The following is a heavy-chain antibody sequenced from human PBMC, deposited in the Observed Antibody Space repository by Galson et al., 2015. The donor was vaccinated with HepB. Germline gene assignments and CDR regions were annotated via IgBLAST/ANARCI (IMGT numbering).Heavy chain of an antibody. V-gene: IGHV1-69*04. CDR2: IIPILGIA. Sequence: SVKVSCKASGYTFTNYAMNWVRQAPGQGLEWMGRIIPILGIANYAQKFQGRVTITADKSTSTAYMELSSLRSEDTAVYYCARDATVTTSLYYFDYWGQGTLVTVSS. J-gene: IGHJ4*02. D-gene: IGHD4-17*01. CDR3: ARDATVTTSLYYFDY. CDR1: GYTFTNYA.